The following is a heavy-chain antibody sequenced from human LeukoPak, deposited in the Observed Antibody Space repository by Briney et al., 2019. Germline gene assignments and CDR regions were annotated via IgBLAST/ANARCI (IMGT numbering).Heavy chain of an antibody. V-gene: IGHV1-2*02. Sequence: ASVNVSCKASGYTFTGYYMHWVRQAPGQGLEWMGWINPNSGGTNYAQKFQGRVTMTRDTSTSTVYMELSSLRSEDTAVYYCASLSNYYDSSGYPFDYWGQGTLVTVSS. CDR3: ASLSNYYDSSGYPFDY. J-gene: IGHJ4*02. CDR1: GYTFTGYY. CDR2: INPNSGGT. D-gene: IGHD3-22*01.